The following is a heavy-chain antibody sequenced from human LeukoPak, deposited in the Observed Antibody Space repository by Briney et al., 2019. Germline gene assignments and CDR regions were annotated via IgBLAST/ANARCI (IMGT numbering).Heavy chain of an antibody. V-gene: IGHV1-58*01. CDR2: IVVGSGNT. J-gene: IGHJ4*02. D-gene: IGHD3-22*01. Sequence: SVKVSCKASGFTFTSSAVQWVRQARGQRLGWIGWIVVGSGNTNYAQKFQERVTITRDMSTSTAYMELSSLRSEDTAVYYCAAVHYYDSSGYYGFDYWGQGTLVTVSS. CDR1: GFTFTSSA. CDR3: AAVHYYDSSGYYGFDY.